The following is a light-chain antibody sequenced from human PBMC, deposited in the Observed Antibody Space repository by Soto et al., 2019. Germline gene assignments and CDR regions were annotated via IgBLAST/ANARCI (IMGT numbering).Light chain of an antibody. CDR3: SSYGGSNNFV. Sequence: QSVLTQPPSAPGSPGQSVNISYTWTSSDVSVYNIVSSDQQHPGKAPKLIIYEVTKRPSGVRDRFSGSKSGNTASLTVSGLHTDDEADYYCSSYGGSNNFVFRTGTKVTVL. J-gene: IGLJ1*01. V-gene: IGLV2-8*01. CDR1: SSDVSVYNI. CDR2: EVT.